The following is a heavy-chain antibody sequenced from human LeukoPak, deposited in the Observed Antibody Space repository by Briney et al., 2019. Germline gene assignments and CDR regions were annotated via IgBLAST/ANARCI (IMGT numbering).Heavy chain of an antibody. Sequence: GESLKISCKGSGYSFTSYWIGWVRQMPGKGLEWMGIIYPGDSDTRYSPPFQGQFTISADKSINTAYLQWSSLKTSDTAMYYCARRGQQLEYFQHWGQGTLVTVSS. CDR1: GYSFTSYW. CDR3: ARRGQQLEYFQH. J-gene: IGHJ1*01. D-gene: IGHD6-13*01. V-gene: IGHV5-51*01. CDR2: IYPGDSDT.